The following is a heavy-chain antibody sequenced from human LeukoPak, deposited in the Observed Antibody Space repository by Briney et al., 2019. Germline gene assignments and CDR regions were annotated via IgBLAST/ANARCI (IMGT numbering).Heavy chain of an antibody. CDR3: ARGGEDYGSGSYFYYFDY. CDR1: GFTFSSYS. V-gene: IGHV3-21*04. J-gene: IGHJ4*02. CDR2: ISSSSSYI. Sequence: GSLRLSCAASGFTFSSYSMNWVRQAPGKGLEWVSSISSSSSYIYYADSVKGRFTISRDNAKNSLYLQMNSLRAEDAAVYYCARGGEDYGSGSYFYYFDYWGQGTLVTVSS. D-gene: IGHD3-10*01.